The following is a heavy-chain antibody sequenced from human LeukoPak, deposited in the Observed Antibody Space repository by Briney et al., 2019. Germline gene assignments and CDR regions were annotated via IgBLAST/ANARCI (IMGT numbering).Heavy chain of an antibody. D-gene: IGHD2/OR15-2a*01. CDR3: ARETVTLSYFDY. CDR2: IYYSGST. V-gene: IGHV4-59*12. J-gene: IGHJ4*02. CDR1: GGSISSYY. Sequence: SETLSLTCPVSGGSISSYYWSWIRQPPGKGLEWIGYIYYSGSTYQNPSLKSRVTILVDTSKNQFSLRLSSVTAADTAVYYCARETVTLSYFDYWGQGALVTVSS.